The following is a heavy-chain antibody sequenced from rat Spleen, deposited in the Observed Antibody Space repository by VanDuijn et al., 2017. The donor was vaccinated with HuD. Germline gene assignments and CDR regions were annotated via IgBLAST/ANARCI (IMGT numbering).Heavy chain of an antibody. CDR1: GFSLTSNS. V-gene: IGHV2-1*01. D-gene: IGHD1-11*01. CDR3: ARHREDFDY. CDR2: MWNGGGT. Sequence: VQLVESGGDLVQPGRSLKLSCVASGFSLTSNSVHWVRQPPGKGLEWMGAMWNGGGTDYNSAFKSRLSISRDTSKSQVFLKMNSLQTDDTAKYFCARHREDFDYWGQGVMVTVSS. J-gene: IGHJ2*01.